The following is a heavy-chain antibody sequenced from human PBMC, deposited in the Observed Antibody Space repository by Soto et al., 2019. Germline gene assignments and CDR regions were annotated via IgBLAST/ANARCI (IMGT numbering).Heavy chain of an antibody. J-gene: IGHJ6*02. Sequence: PSETLSLTCTVSGGSISSYYWSWIRQPPGKGLEWIGYIYYSGSTNYNPSLKGRVTISVDTSKNQFSLKLSSVTAADTAVYYCARASEIVYGMDVWGQGTTVTAP. CDR3: ARASEIVYGMDV. D-gene: IGHD1-26*01. CDR1: GGSISSYY. CDR2: IYYSGST. V-gene: IGHV4-59*01.